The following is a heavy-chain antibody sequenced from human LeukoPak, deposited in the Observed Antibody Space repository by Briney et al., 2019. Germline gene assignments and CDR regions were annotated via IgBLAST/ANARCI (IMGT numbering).Heavy chain of an antibody. J-gene: IGHJ6*03. V-gene: IGHV4-39*01. CDR3: AKHSLCLTYYDFWSGYYSPCYMDV. CDR2: IYYSGST. D-gene: IGHD3-3*01. Sequence: NPSETLSLTCTVSGGSISSSSYYWGWIRQPPGKGLEWIGSIYYSGSTYYNPSLKSRVTISVDTSKNQFSLKPSSVTAADTAVYYCAKHSLCLTYYDFWSGYYSPCYMDVWGKGTTVTVSS. CDR1: GGSISSSSYY.